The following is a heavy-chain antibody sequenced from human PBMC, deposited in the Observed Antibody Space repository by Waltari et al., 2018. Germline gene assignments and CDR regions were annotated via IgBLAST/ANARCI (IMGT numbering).Heavy chain of an antibody. J-gene: IGHJ6*02. V-gene: IGHV3-74*01. Sequence: EVQLVESGGGLVQPGGPLRLSCAASGFTFSRFPMHGVRQTPGKGLVWVSRIHIDGIGTTYADSVRGRFTISRDTARNTLYLQMNSLRVEDTAVYYCARGAYYGLDVWGQGTTVTVSS. CDR2: IHIDGIGT. CDR1: GFTFSRFP. CDR3: ARGAYYGLDV.